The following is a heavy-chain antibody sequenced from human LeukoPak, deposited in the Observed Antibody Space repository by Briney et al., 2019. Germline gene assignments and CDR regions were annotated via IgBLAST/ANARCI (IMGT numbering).Heavy chain of an antibody. D-gene: IGHD4-17*01. CDR3: ARDRDYGDYRDYYFDY. CDR1: GSTFTSYA. Sequence: GASVKVSCKASGSTFTSYAMHWVGQAPGQGLEGMGWINAGNGNTKYSQKFQGRVTITRDTSASTAYMELSSLRSEDTAVYYCARDRDYGDYRDYYFDYWGQGTLVTVSS. J-gene: IGHJ4*02. V-gene: IGHV1-3*01. CDR2: INAGNGNT.